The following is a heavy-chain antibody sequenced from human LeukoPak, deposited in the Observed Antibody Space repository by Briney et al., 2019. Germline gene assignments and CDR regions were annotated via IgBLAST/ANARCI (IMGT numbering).Heavy chain of an antibody. V-gene: IGHV3-30*04. D-gene: IGHD3-10*01. Sequence: PGRSLRLSCAASGFTFSYAMHWGRQALGKGLEWVAVISCDGSNKYYADSVKGRFSISRDNSKNTLYLQMNSLRAEDTVLYCCARDSPSRDSSDYMYVWGKGTTVTVSS. J-gene: IGHJ6*03. CDR2: ISCDGSNK. CDR1: GFTFSYA. CDR3: ARDSPSRDSSDYMYV.